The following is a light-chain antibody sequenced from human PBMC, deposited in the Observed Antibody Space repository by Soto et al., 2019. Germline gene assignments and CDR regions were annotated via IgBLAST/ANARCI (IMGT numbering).Light chain of an antibody. V-gene: IGKV1-5*03. CDR1: QSISSW. CDR3: QKYDSYPWT. J-gene: IGKJ1*01. CDR2: QSS. Sequence: DIQMTQSPSTLSASVGDRVTITCRASQSISSWLAWYQQKPGKAPKLLIYQSSTLEAGVPSRFSGSGSGTEFTHTIISLQPYDSATYYRQKYDSYPWTCDQGTKVEIK.